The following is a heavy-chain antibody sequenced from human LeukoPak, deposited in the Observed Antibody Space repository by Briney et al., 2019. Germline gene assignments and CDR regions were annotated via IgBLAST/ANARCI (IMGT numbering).Heavy chain of an antibody. Sequence: GGTLRLSCAASGFTFNTYGMSWVRQAPGKGLEWVSAITNSGGRTYYADSVKGRFTISRDNSKNTLYLQMNTLRAEDTAVYYCARVAVWGYSYYFWGQGSLVTVSP. D-gene: IGHD3-16*01. CDR2: ITNSGGRT. J-gene: IGHJ4*02. V-gene: IGHV3-23*01. CDR1: GFTFNTYG. CDR3: ARVAVWGYSYYF.